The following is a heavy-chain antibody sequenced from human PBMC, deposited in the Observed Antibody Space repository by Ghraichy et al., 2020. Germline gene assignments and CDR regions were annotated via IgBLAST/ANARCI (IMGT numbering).Heavy chain of an antibody. CDR2: INHSRST. Sequence: SETLSLTCAVYGGSFSGYYWSWIRQPPGKGLEWIGEINHSRSTKYNPSLKSRVIISVDTSKNQFSLKLSSVTAADTAVYYCARGRRWITIFEVVRKDYGMDVWGQETTVTVAS. CDR3: ARGRRWITIFEVVRKDYGMDV. V-gene: IGHV4-34*01. D-gene: IGHD3-3*01. J-gene: IGHJ6*02. CDR1: GGSFSGYY.